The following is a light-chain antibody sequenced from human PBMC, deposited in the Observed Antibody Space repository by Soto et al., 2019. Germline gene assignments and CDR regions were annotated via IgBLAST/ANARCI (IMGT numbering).Light chain of an antibody. J-gene: IGLJ1*01. CDR3: SSYTSSSTYV. Sequence: QSALTQPASVSGSPGQSITISCTGTSSDVGGYNHVSWYQHHPGKAPKVIIYDVSNRPSGVSNRFSGSKSGNTASLTFSGLQAEDEADYYCSSYTSSSTYVFGTGTKVTGL. CDR1: SSDVGGYNH. V-gene: IGLV2-14*03. CDR2: DVS.